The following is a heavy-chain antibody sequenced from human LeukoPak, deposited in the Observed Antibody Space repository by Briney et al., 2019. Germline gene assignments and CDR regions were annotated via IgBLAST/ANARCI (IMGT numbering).Heavy chain of an antibody. D-gene: IGHD6-25*01. V-gene: IGHV4-39*02. CDR3: ARSSGTGTFSY. CDR1: GDSISKSTYY. J-gene: IGHJ4*02. Sequence: SETLSLTCTVSGDSISKSTYYWAWIRQPPGKGLEWIGSVYYGRSPYFNPSLESRATISVDTSKNHFSLKMSSVTAADTAVYYCARSSGTGTFSYWGQGTLVTVSS. CDR2: VYYGRSP.